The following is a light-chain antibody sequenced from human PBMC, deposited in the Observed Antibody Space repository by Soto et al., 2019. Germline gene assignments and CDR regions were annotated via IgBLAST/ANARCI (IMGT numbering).Light chain of an antibody. J-gene: IGKJ1*01. CDR3: QQSYSTPPT. Sequence: DIQMTKFQSSLSASVGDRVTITCRASQSISRFLNWYQQKAVKAPKLLIYAASSLQSGVPSRFSGSGSGTDFTLTISSMQPEDCASYYCQQSYSTPPTFGQGTKVDIK. CDR1: QSISRF. CDR2: AAS. V-gene: IGKV1-39*01.